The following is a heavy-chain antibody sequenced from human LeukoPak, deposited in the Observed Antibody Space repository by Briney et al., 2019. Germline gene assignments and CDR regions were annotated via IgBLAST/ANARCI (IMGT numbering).Heavy chain of an antibody. V-gene: IGHV3-23*01. Sequence: PGGSLRLSCAGSGFIFSNYAMTWVRQAPEKGLEWVSVISGSGGRTYYADSVKGRFTISRDNSKNTLYLQMNSLRAEDTAVYYCARGRGGSWWGQGTLVTVSS. J-gene: IGHJ4*02. CDR3: ARGRGGSW. CDR2: ISGSGGRT. D-gene: IGHD1-26*01. CDR1: GFIFSNYA.